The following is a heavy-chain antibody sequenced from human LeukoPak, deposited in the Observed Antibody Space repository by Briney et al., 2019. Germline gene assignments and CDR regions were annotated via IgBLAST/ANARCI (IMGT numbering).Heavy chain of an antibody. V-gene: IGHV1-18*01. CDR2: ISAYSGNT. CDR3: ARDLAEEDSSGWYYYYYYMDV. CDR1: GGTFSSYA. Sequence: GASVKVSCKASGGTFSSYAISWVRQAPGQGLEWMGWISAYSGNTNYAQKLQGRVTMTTDTSTSTAYMELRSLRSDDTAVYYCARDLAEEDSSGWYYYYYYMDVWGKGTTVTVSS. J-gene: IGHJ6*03. D-gene: IGHD6-19*01.